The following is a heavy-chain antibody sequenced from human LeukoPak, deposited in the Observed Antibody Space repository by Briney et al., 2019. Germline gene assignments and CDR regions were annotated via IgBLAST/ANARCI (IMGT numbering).Heavy chain of an antibody. CDR3: AEGYSYGPAGSQFAL. Sequence: SVKVSCKASGGTFSSYAISWVRQAPGQGLEWMGRIIPILGIANYAQKFQGRVTITADRSTSTAYMELSSLRSEDTAVYYCAEGYSYGPAGSQFALWGQGTLVTVSS. CDR1: GGTFSSYA. J-gene: IGHJ4*02. D-gene: IGHD5-18*01. V-gene: IGHV1-69*04. CDR2: IIPILGIA.